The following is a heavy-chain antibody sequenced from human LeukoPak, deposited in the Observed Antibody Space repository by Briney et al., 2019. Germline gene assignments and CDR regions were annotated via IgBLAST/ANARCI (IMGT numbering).Heavy chain of an antibody. CDR1: GFTFSSYS. Sequence: KPGGSLRLSCAASGFTFSSYSMNWVRQAPGKGLEWVSSISSSSSYIYYADSVKGRFTISRDNAKNSLYLQMNSLRAEDTAVYYCAREDSGYDYGSYYYYGMDVWGQGTTVTVSS. D-gene: IGHD5-12*01. V-gene: IGHV3-21*01. J-gene: IGHJ6*02. CDR2: ISSSSSYI. CDR3: AREDSGYDYGSYYYYGMDV.